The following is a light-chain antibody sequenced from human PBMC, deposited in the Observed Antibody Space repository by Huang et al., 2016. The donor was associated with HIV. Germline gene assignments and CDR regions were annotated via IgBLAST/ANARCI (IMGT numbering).Light chain of an antibody. Sequence: EIVMTQSPATLSVSPGERATLSCRASQSVSSNLAWYQQKPGQAPRLLIYGASPRATGIPARFSGSRSGTEFTLTISSLQSEDFAVYYCQQYNNWPPLTFGGGTKVEIK. V-gene: IGKV3-15*01. CDR2: GAS. CDR1: QSVSSN. J-gene: IGKJ4*01. CDR3: QQYNNWPPLT.